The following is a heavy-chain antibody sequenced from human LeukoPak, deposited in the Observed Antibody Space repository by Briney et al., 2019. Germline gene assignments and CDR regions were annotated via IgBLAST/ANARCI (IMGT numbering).Heavy chain of an antibody. CDR1: GGSISSSSYY. CDR2: IYYSGST. V-gene: IGHV4-39*07. D-gene: IGHD2-2*01. J-gene: IGHJ4*02. Sequence: SETLSLTCTVSGGSISSSSYYWGWIRQPPGKGLEWIGSIYYSGSTNYNPSLKSRVTISVDTSKNQFSLKLSSVTAADTAVYYCARGDCSSTSCYDPAFWGQGTLVTVSS. CDR3: ARGDCSSTSCYDPAF.